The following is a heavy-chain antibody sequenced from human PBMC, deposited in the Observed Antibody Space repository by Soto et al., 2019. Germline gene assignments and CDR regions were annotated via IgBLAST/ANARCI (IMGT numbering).Heavy chain of an antibody. CDR3: ARDAVVLPAAIPYSSCGMDV. D-gene: IGHD2-2*01. CDR1: GDSVSSNSDA. V-gene: IGHV6-1*01. Sequence: SASLSLSCVISGDSVSSNSDAWNWIRPWPSRGLEWLGRTYYRSKWYNDYAVSVKSRITINPDTSKNQFSLQLNSVTPEDTAVYYCARDAVVLPAAIPYSSCGMDVWCQATTVTVSS. CDR2: TYYRSKWYN. J-gene: IGHJ6*02.